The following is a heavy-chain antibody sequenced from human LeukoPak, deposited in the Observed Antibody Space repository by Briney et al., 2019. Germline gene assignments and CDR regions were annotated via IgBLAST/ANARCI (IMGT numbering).Heavy chain of an antibody. V-gene: IGHV4-34*01. J-gene: IGHJ6*03. CDR1: GGSFSGYY. CDR3: ARSKAYYDILTGYDYYYYYMDV. CDR2: INHSGST. Sequence: SETLSLTCAVYGGSFSGYYWSWIRQPPGKGLEWIGEINHSGSTNYNPSLKSRVSISVDTSKNQFSLKLSSVTAADTAVYYCARSKAYYDILTGYDYYYYYMDVWGKGTTVTISS. D-gene: IGHD3-9*01.